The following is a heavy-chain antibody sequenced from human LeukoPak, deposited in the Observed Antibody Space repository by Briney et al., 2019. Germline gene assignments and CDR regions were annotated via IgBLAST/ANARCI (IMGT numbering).Heavy chain of an antibody. CDR2: IYYSGST. CDR1: GGSISSYY. D-gene: IGHD3-22*01. CDR3: ARVGYDSSGYPNDAFDI. J-gene: IGHJ3*02. V-gene: IGHV4-59*01. Sequence: NPSETLSLTLTDSGGSISSYYWSWIRRPPGKGLEWIGYIYYSGSTNYNPSLKSRVTISVDTSKNQFSLELSSVTAADTAVYYCARVGYDSSGYPNDAFDIWGQGTMVAVSS.